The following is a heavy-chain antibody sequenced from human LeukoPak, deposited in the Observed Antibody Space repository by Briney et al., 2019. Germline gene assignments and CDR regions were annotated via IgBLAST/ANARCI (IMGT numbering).Heavy chain of an antibody. J-gene: IGHJ3*02. Sequence: PGRSLRLSCAGSGLTFSDHYMDWVRQAPRKGLEWVGRTRNKRNSYTTEYAASVKGRFTISRDDSKNSLYLQMNSLKTEDTAVYYCARYGLATDAFDRWGQGTLVTVSS. D-gene: IGHD3-10*01. V-gene: IGHV3-72*01. CDR3: ARYGLATDAFDR. CDR1: GLTFSDHY. CDR2: TRNKRNSYTT.